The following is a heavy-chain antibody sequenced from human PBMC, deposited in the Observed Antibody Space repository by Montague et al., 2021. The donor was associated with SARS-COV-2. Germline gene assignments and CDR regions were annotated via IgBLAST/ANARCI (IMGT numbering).Heavy chain of an antibody. CDR1: GDSVSRISVA. D-gene: IGHD1-26*01. J-gene: IGHJ4*02. V-gene: IGHV6-1*01. Sequence: CAISGDSVSRISVAWNWIRQSPPTGPEWLGRIYYMSKWYNDYAVSVNSRITINPDTSKNQISLQLNSVTPEDTAVYYCARTSASSDYWGQGTLVTVSS. CDR3: ARTSASSDY. CDR2: IYYMSKWYN.